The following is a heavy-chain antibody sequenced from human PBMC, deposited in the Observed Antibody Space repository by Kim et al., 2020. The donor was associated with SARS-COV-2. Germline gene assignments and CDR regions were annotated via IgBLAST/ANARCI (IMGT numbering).Heavy chain of an antibody. Sequence: GGSLRLSCAASGFTFSSYAMSWVRQAPGKGLEWVSAISGSGGSTYYADSVKGRFTISRDNSKNTLYLQMNSLRAEDTAVYYCAKDPDALERRGAAAAFDYWGQGTLVTVSS. J-gene: IGHJ4*02. D-gene: IGHD1-1*01. V-gene: IGHV3-23*01. CDR3: AKDPDALERRGAAAAFDY. CDR1: GFTFSSYA. CDR2: ISGSGGST.